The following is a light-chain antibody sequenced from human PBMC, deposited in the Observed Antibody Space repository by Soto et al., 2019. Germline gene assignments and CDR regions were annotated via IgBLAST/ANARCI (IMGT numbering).Light chain of an antibody. CDR2: YDD. Sequence: QSVLTQPPSVSGAPRQRVTISCSGGSSNIGSNAVNWYQQLPGKAPKLLIYYDDLLPSGVSDRFSGSKSGTSSSLAISGLQSEDEADYYCAAWDDSLHGPVFGGGTKLTVL. CDR3: AAWDDSLHGPV. V-gene: IGLV1-36*01. J-gene: IGLJ2*01. CDR1: SSNIGSNA.